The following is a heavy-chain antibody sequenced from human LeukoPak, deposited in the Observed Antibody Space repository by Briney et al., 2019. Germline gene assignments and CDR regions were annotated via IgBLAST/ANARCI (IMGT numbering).Heavy chain of an antibody. Sequence: GGSLRLSCAASGFTFSSYGMHWVRQAPGKGLEWVAVISYDGSNKYYADSVKGRFTISRDNSKNTLYLQMNSLRAEDTAVYYCAKSMVRGVIGGDAFDIWGQGTMVTVSS. V-gene: IGHV3-30*18. J-gene: IGHJ3*02. CDR3: AKSMVRGVIGGDAFDI. CDR2: ISYDGSNK. CDR1: GFTFSSYG. D-gene: IGHD3-10*01.